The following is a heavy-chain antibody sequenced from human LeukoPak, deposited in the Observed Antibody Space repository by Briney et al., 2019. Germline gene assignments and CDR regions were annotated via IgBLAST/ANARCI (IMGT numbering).Heavy chain of an antibody. V-gene: IGHV3-48*04. D-gene: IGHD6-13*01. CDR3: ARDRQQLAPQVGYYYYYMDV. J-gene: IGHJ6*03. Sequence: GGSLRLSCAASGFTFSSYSMNWVRQAPGKGLEWVSYISTSSSTIYSADSVKGRFTISRDNAKNSLYLQMNSLRAEDTAVYYCARDRQQLAPQVGYYYYYMDVWGKGTTVTVSS. CDR2: ISTSSSTI. CDR1: GFTFSSYS.